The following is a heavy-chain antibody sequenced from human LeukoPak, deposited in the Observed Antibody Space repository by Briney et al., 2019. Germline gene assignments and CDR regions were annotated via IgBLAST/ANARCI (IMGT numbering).Heavy chain of an antibody. CDR3: AKRVDIVAYPDDAFDI. J-gene: IGHJ3*02. D-gene: IGHD5-12*01. CDR2: ISYDGSNK. CDR1: GFTFSSYG. V-gene: IGHV3-30*18. Sequence: GGSLRLSCAASGFTFSSYGMHWVRQAPGKGLEWVAVISYDGSNKYYADSVKGRFTISRDNSKNTLYLQMNGLRAEDTAVYYCAKRVDIVAYPDDAFDIWGQGTMVTVSS.